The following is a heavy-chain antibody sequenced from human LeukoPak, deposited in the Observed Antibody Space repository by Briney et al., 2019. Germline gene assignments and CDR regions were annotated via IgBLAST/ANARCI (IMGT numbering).Heavy chain of an antibody. J-gene: IGHJ4*02. Sequence: ASVKVSCKASGYTFTSYGISWVRQAPGQGLEWMGWISACNGNTNYAQKLQGRVTMTTDTSTSTAYMELRSLRSDDTAVYYCARESHLDTAMYYWGQGTLVTVSS. CDR3: ARESHLDTAMYY. CDR1: GYTFTSYG. D-gene: IGHD5-18*01. CDR2: ISACNGNT. V-gene: IGHV1-18*01.